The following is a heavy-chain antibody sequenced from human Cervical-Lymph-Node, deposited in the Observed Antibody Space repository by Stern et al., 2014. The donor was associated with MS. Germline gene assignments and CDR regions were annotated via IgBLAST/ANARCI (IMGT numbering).Heavy chain of an antibody. CDR2: INTEGRST. V-gene: IGHV3-74*02. CDR1: GFTFSSYW. Sequence: EVQLVESGGGLVQPGGSLRLSCAASGFTFSSYWMHWVRQAPGKGLVWVSRINTEGRSTNYADSVKGRFTISRDNAKNTLYLRMNSLRVEDTAVYYCARGTVAAAGTDYWGQGTLVTVSS. J-gene: IGHJ4*02. D-gene: IGHD6-13*01. CDR3: ARGTVAAAGTDY.